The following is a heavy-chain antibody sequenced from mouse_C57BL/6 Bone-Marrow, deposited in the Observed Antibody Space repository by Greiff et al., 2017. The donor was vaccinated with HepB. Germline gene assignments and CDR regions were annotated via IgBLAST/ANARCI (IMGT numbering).Heavy chain of an antibody. D-gene: IGHD1-1*01. CDR3: AHTAYDSNWYFDV. Sequence: VQLQQSGAELAKPGASVKLSCKASGYTFISYWLHWVKQRPGQGLEWIGYINPSSGYTKYNQKFKDKATLTADKSSSTAYMQPSSLTYEDSAVYYCAHTAYDSNWYFDVWGTGTTVTVSS. CDR1: GYTFISYW. J-gene: IGHJ1*03. CDR2: INPSSGYT. V-gene: IGHV1-7*01.